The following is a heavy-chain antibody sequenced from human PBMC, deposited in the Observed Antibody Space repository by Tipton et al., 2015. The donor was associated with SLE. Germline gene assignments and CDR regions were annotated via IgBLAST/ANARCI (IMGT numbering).Heavy chain of an antibody. J-gene: IGHJ3*02. V-gene: IGHV3-30-3*02. D-gene: IGHD3-22*01. CDR3: AKTPPYYYDSSGDAFDI. CDR2: ISYDGSNK. CDR1: GFTFSSYA. Sequence: SLRLSCAASGFTFSSYAMHWVRQAPGEGLEWVAVISYDGSNKYYADSVKGRFTISRDNSKNTLYLQMNSLRAEDTAVYYCAKTPPYYYDSSGDAFDIWGQGTMVTVSS.